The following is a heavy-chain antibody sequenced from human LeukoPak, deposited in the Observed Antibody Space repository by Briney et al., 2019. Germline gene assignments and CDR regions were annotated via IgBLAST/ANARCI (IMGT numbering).Heavy chain of an antibody. V-gene: IGHV3-23*01. CDR2: ISAGGGST. J-gene: IGHJ6*04. Sequence: GGSLRLSCAASGFTFSSYVVSWVRQAPGEGLEWVSGISAGGGSTYYADSVKGRFTISRDNSKNTLSLQMNSLRVEDTAVYYCAKIVAQKSYGMDVWGKGTTVTVSS. D-gene: IGHD2-21*01. CDR3: AKIVAQKSYGMDV. CDR1: GFTFSSYV.